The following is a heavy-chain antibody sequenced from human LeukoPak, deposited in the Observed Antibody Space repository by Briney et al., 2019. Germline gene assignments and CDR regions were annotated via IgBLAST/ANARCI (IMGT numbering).Heavy chain of an antibody. CDR1: GYTFTGYY. J-gene: IGHJ5*02. CDR2: TNPNSGGT. D-gene: IGHD2-2*01. V-gene: IGHV1-2*02. Sequence: ASVKVSCKASGYTFTGYYMHWVRQAPGQGLEWMGWTNPNSGGTNYAQKFQGRVTMTRDTSISTAYMELSRLRSDDTAVYYCATFVVVPAATMAWGHWFDPWGQGTLVTVSS. CDR3: ATFVVVPAATMAWGHWFDP.